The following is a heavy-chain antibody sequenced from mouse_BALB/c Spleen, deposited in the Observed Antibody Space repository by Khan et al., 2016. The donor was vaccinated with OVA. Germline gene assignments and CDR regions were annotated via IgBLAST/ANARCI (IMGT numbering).Heavy chain of an antibody. CDR1: GYTFTDYI. Sequence: QVQLQQSGPVLVKPGASVKMSCKASGYTFTDYIIIWVRQRTGQGLEWIGQIYPGSGSTYSNEKFKGKATLTADKSSNTAYMQLRSLTSEDSAVSFCARSGYGSLAYWGRGTTLTVSS. CDR2: IYPGSGST. CDR3: ARSGYGSLAY. J-gene: IGHJ2*01. D-gene: IGHD1-1*01. V-gene: IGHV1-77*01.